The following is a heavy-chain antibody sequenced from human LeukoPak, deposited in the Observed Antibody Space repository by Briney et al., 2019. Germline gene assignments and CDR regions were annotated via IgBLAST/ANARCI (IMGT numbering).Heavy chain of an antibody. CDR2: INPNSGGT. CDR3: ARAPLGLPFDF. J-gene: IGHJ4*02. V-gene: IGHV1-2*02. CDR1: GYTFTGYY. Sequence: ASVKVSCKASGYTFTGYYMHWVRQAPGQGLEWMAWINPNSGGTNYAQKFQGGVTVTRDTSISTAYMELTRLTSDDTAVYYCARAPLGLPFDFWGQGTLVTVSS.